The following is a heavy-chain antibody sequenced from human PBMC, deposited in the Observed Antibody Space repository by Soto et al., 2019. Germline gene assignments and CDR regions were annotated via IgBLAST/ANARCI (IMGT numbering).Heavy chain of an antibody. J-gene: IGHJ4*02. D-gene: IGHD5-12*01. Sequence: NPSETLSLTCDVSGGSVSNNNWWRWVRQSPGEGLEGIGEIHHGGSTNYNPSLKRRVTISVDKSKNKFFLKLSSVTAADTAVYYCTKNSAYALDFWGQGALVTVSS. CDR3: TKNSAYALDF. V-gene: IGHV4-4*02. CDR1: GGSVSNNNW. CDR2: IHHGGST.